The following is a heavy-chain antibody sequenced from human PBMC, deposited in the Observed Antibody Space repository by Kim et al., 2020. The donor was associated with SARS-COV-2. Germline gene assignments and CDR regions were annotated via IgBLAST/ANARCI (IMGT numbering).Heavy chain of an antibody. CDR1: GFNFNDAW. CDR2: ITERGTT. Sequence: GGSLRLSCAASGFNFNDAWLSWVRQAPGRGLEWVGRITERGTTEYAAPAKGRFTISRDNSKNMLYLEMNSLKTDDTAVYYCTTTPSAPFDSWGQGTLVTVSS. V-gene: IGHV3-15*01. D-gene: IGHD2-15*01. J-gene: IGHJ5*01. CDR3: TTTPSAPFDS.